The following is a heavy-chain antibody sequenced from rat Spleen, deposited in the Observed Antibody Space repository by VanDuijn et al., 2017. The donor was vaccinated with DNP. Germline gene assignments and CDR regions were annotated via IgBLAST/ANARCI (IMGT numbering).Heavy chain of an antibody. CDR3: TRKMTTRVYGEFAY. CDR2: ISTGDST. J-gene: IGHJ3*01. CDR1: GFTFSNYD. V-gene: IGHV5-25*01. D-gene: IGHD1-4*01. Sequence: EVQLVESGGGLVQPGRSMKLSCAASGFTFSNYDMAWVRQAPTKGLEWVAYISTGDSTYYSDSVKGRFSISRDNAKSTLYLQMNSLRSEDTATYYCTRKMTTRVYGEFAYWGQGTLVTVSS.